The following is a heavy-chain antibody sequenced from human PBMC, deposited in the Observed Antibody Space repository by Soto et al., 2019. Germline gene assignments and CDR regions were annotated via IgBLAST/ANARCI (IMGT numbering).Heavy chain of an antibody. CDR2: IYSTVST. V-gene: IGHV4-39*01. D-gene: IGHD3-22*01. Sequence: SETLSLTCSVSSGSISSSLYYWGWIRQPPGRGLEWIGTIYSTVSTHYNPSLKSRVTISVDTSKNQFSLKLNSVTAADTAVYYCARLPYYDTPPVTFDIWGQGAMVTVSS. CDR1: SGSISSSLYY. J-gene: IGHJ3*02. CDR3: ARLPYYDTPPVTFDI.